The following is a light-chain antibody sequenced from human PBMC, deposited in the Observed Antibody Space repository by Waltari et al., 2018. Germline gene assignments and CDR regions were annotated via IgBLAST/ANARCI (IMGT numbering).Light chain of an antibody. V-gene: IGKV1-39*01. CDR3: QQTYTTPWT. Sequence: DIQMTQSPSSLSASVGDRVSITCRSSQTVSQFLNWYQQKPGEAPKLLIYAASTLQSGVPSRFRGGGSGTDFTLIISSLQPDDFATYFCQQTYTTPWTFGQGTRVDI. J-gene: IGKJ1*01. CDR1: QTVSQF. CDR2: AAS.